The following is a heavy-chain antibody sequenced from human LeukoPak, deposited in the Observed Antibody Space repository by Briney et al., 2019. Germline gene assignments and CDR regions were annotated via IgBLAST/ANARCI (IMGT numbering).Heavy chain of an antibody. CDR3: ARDTHSRRISYGSGWFDP. Sequence: PSETLSLTCTVSGGSISSGDYYWSWIRQPPGKGLEWIGYIYYSGSTYYNPSLKSRVTISVDTSKNQFSLKLSSVTAADTAVYYCARDTHSRRISYGSGWFDPWGQGTLVTVSS. CDR1: GGSISSGDYY. J-gene: IGHJ5*02. V-gene: IGHV4-30-4*08. CDR2: IYYSGST. D-gene: IGHD5-18*01.